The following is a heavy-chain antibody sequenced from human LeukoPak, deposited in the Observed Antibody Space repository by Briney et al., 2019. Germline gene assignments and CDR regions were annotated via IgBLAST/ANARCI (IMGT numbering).Heavy chain of an antibody. Sequence: GSLRLSCAASGFTVSSNYMSWVRQAPGKGLEWVSVIYSGGSTYYADSVKGRFTISRDNSENTLYLQMNSLRAEDTAVYYCARGKTYYYDSSGSGGDYYGMDVWGQGTTVTVSS. D-gene: IGHD3-22*01. V-gene: IGHV3-53*01. CDR1: GFTVSSNY. CDR2: IYSGGST. J-gene: IGHJ6*02. CDR3: ARGKTYYYDSSGSGGDYYGMDV.